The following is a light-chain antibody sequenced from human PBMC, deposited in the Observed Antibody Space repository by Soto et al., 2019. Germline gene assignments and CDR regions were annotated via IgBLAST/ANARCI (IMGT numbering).Light chain of an antibody. J-gene: IGKJ3*01. CDR1: QSVSSN. CDR2: GAS. CDR3: QQYNNWPPVT. V-gene: IGKV3-15*01. Sequence: EIVMTQSPATLSVSPGERATLSCRASQSVSSNLAWYKQKPGQAPRLLIYGASTRATGIPARFSGSGSGTEFPLTISSLQSEEFAVYYCQQYNNWPPVTFGPGTKVDIK.